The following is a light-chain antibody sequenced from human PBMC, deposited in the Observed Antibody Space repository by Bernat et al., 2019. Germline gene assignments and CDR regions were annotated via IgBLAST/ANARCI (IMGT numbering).Light chain of an antibody. CDR3: CSYAGSSTWV. J-gene: IGLJ3*02. CDR2: DVS. CDR1: SSDVGSYNL. Sequence: QSALTQPASVSGSPGQSITISCTGTSSDVGSYNLVSWYQQHPGKAPKLMIYDVSKRPSGVSNRFSGSKSGNTASLTISGLQAGDEADYNCCSYAGSSTWVFGGGTKLTVL. V-gene: IGLV2-23*02.